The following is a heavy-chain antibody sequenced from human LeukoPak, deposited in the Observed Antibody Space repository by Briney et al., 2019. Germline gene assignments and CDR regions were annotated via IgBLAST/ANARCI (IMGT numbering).Heavy chain of an antibody. J-gene: IGHJ4*02. CDR1: GFTFSSYG. CDR2: IRYDGSNK. CDR3: AIDKGTSYLSSFDY. Sequence: GGSLRLACAASGFTFSSYGMHWVRQAPGKGLEWVAFIRYDGSNKYYADSVKGRFTISRDNSKNTLYLQMNSLRAADTAVYYCAIDKGTSYLSSFDYWGQGTLVTVSS. V-gene: IGHV3-30*02. D-gene: IGHD6-6*01.